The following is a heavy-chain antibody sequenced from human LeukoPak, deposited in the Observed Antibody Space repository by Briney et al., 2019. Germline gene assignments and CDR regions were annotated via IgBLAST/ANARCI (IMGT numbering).Heavy chain of an antibody. CDR2: ISAYNGNT. Sequence: ASVKVSCKASGYTFTSYGISWVRQAPGQGLEWMGWISAYNGNTNYAQKLQGRVTMTTDTSTSTAYMELRSLRSDDTAVYYCARSVGFGYSYGTFDYWGQGSLVTASS. V-gene: IGHV1-18*01. D-gene: IGHD5-18*01. CDR3: ARSVGFGYSYGTFDY. J-gene: IGHJ4*02. CDR1: GYTFTSYG.